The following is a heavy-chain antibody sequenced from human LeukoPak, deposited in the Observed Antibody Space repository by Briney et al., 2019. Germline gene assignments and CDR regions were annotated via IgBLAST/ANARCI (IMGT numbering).Heavy chain of an antibody. J-gene: IGHJ2*01. CDR3: AKGLVGAPGLYIETNWYLDL. CDR2: ISGSGSST. D-gene: IGHD1-26*01. CDR1: GFTFSSYA. Sequence: PGGTLRLSCAASGFTFSSYAMSWVRQAPGKGLEWVSAISGSGSSTYYSDSVKGRFTISRDNSKNTLYLQMNSLRAEDTAVYYCAKGLVGAPGLYIETNWYLDLWGRGTLVTVSS. V-gene: IGHV3-23*01.